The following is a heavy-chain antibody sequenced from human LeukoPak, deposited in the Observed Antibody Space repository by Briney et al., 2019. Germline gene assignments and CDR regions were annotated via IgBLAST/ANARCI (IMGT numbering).Heavy chain of an antibody. J-gene: IGHJ4*02. CDR2: ISAYNGNT. V-gene: IGHV1-18*01. CDR1: GYTFTSYG. D-gene: IGHD3-10*01. Sequence: ASVKVSCKASGYTFTSYGISWVRQAPGQGLEWMGWISAYNGNTNYAQKLQGRVTMTTDTSTSTAYMELRSLRSDDTAVYYCARGSSLGGSGSGPSYWGQGTLVTVSS. CDR3: ARGSSLGGSGSGPSY.